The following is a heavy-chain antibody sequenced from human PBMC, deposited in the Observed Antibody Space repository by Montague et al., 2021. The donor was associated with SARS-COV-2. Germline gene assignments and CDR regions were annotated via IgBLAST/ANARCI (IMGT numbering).Heavy chain of an antibody. V-gene: IGHV4-59*01. J-gene: IGHJ4*02. Sequence: SETLSLTCTVSGGSISSYYWSWIRQPPGKGLEWIGYIYYSGSTNYNPSLKSRVSMSVDTSKNQFSLHLSSVTAADTAVYYCAGDKVAGRGYYLEYWGQGTLVTVSS. CDR3: AGDKVAGRGYYLEY. CDR2: IYYSGST. CDR1: GGSISSYY. D-gene: IGHD6-19*01.